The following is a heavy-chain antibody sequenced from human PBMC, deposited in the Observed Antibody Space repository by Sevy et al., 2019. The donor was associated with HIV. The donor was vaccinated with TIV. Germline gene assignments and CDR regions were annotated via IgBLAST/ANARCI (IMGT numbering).Heavy chain of an antibody. CDR2: VSGHGGST. J-gene: IGHJ4*02. D-gene: IGHD3-3*01. CDR3: AWGFWSGFDY. V-gene: IGHV3-23*01. Sequence: GGSLRLSCSASEFTFSSYAMSWVRQAPGKGLEWVSNVSGHGGSTYYADSVKGRFTISRDNSNNMVDLQMNSLRAEDTDVYYCAWGFWSGFDYWGQGTLVTVSS. CDR1: EFTFSSYA.